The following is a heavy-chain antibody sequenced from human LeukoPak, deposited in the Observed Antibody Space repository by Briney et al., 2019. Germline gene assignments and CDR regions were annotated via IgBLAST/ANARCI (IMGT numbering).Heavy chain of an antibody. CDR3: ATASIWSNYYYYMGV. Sequence: GGSLRLSCAASGFTFSTFWMTWVRQAPGKGLEWVANIKQDGSEEYYVDSVLGRFTISRDNAKNSLYLQMNSLRAEDTALYYCATASIWSNYYYYMGVWGLGTPVTVSS. CDR2: IKQDGSEE. J-gene: IGHJ6*03. V-gene: IGHV3-7*01. D-gene: IGHD2-8*02. CDR1: GFTFSTFW.